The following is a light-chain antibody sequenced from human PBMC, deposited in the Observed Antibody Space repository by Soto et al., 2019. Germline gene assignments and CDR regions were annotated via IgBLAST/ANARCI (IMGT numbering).Light chain of an antibody. V-gene: IGLV2-14*01. J-gene: IGLJ2*01. Sequence: QSVLTQPASVSGSPGQSITISCTGTSSDVGGFLYVSWFQQHPGKAPKLMIYAVSNWPSGISNRFSGSKSGNTASLTISGLQAEDEADYYCSSYSSSSTLVVFGGGTKLTVL. CDR2: AVS. CDR1: SSDVGGFLY. CDR3: SSYSSSSTLVV.